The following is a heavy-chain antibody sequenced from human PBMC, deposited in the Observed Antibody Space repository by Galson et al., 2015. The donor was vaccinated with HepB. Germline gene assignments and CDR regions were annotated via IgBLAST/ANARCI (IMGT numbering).Heavy chain of an antibody. CDR1: GYTFTSKG. CDR2: ISTESGNT. V-gene: IGHV1-18*01. Sequence: SVKVSCKAYGYTFTSKGISWVRQAPGKGQEWMGWISTESGNTNDVQKLKGRVTMIRDTSTSTAYMELRSLRTDDTAVYYCARDVDHRFDHWGQGTLVTVSS. CDR3: ARDVDHRFDH. J-gene: IGHJ4*02.